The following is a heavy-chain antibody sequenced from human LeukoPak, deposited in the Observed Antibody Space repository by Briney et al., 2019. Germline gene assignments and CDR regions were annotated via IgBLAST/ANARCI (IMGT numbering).Heavy chain of an antibody. CDR3: ARDRIAVAVTFRVHWFDP. CDR2: INPKNGDT. V-gene: IGHV1-2*06. D-gene: IGHD6-19*01. CDR1: GYTFTAYY. Sequence: ASVKVSCKASGYTFTAYYIHWVRQAPGQGLEWMGRINPKNGDTNYAQKFQDRVTMTRDTSMSAAYMEISRLTYDDTAVYYCARDRIAVAVTFRVHWFDPWGQGTLVTVSS. J-gene: IGHJ5*02.